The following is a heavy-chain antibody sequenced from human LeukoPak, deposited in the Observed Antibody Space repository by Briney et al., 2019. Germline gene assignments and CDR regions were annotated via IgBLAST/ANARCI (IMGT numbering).Heavy chain of an antibody. D-gene: IGHD2-2*01. Sequence: SQTLSLTCTVSVGSISSGGYYWSWIRQHPGKGLEWIGYIDYSGSTYYIPSLKSRVTISVDTSKNQFSLKLSSVTAADTDVYYCARGKRDIVVVPAAIFDYWGQGTLVTVSS. V-gene: IGHV4-31*03. CDR3: ARGKRDIVVVPAAIFDY. CDR2: IDYSGST. J-gene: IGHJ4*02. CDR1: VGSISSGGYY.